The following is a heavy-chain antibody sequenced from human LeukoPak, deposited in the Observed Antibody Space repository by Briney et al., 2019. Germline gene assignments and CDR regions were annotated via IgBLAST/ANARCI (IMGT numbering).Heavy chain of an antibody. V-gene: IGHV4-59*01. CDR2: IYYSGST. CDR1: GGSISSYY. J-gene: IGHJ4*02. Sequence: SETLSLTCTVSGGSISSYYWSWIRQPPGKGLEWIGHIYYSGSTNYNPSLKSRVTISVDTSKNQFSLKLSFVTAADTAVYYCARSPAVAGTLDYWGQGTLVTVSS. D-gene: IGHD6-19*01. CDR3: ARSPAVAGTLDY.